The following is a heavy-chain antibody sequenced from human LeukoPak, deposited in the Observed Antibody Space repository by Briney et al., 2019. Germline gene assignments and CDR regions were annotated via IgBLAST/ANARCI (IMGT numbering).Heavy chain of an antibody. CDR3: AKVQYYYDSSGPNIDY. Sequence: GGSLRLSCAASGFTFSTYSMNWVRQAPGKGLEWVSSVSSSSTDIYYGDSVKGRFTISRDNSKNTLYLQMNSLRAEDTAVYYCAKVQYYYDSSGPNIDYWGQGTLVTVSS. V-gene: IGHV3-21*04. CDR1: GFTFSTYS. D-gene: IGHD3-22*01. J-gene: IGHJ4*02. CDR2: VSSSSTDI.